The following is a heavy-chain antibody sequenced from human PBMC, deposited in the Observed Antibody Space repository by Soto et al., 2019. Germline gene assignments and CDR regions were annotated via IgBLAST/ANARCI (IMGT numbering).Heavy chain of an antibody. J-gene: IGHJ1*01. CDR3: WTHFDFVFCSQADDDLEF. CDR2: INGGGENT. Sequence: GALRGTCVDSGCRRITYTMSWVRQAPGKGLEWVSAINGGGENTYYADSVKGRFTISRANSQNTLYLQMNSLRAKDTAVYYCWTHFDFVFCSQADDDLEFWRQGTVVPVSS. V-gene: IGHV3-23*01. D-gene: IGHD3-9*01. CDR1: GCRRITYT.